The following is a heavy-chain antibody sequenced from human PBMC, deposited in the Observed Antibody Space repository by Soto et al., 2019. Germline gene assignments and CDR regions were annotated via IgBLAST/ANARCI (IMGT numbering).Heavy chain of an antibody. CDR3: ASYGVGSGPGVFDY. Sequence: KPWETLSLTCAVSGGSISSGGYSWSWIRQPPGKGLEWIGYIYHSGSTYYNPSLKSRVTISVDRSKNQFSLKLSSVTAADTAVYYCASYGVGSGPGVFDYWGQGTLVTVSS. CDR1: GGSISSGGYS. D-gene: IGHD2-15*01. V-gene: IGHV4-30-2*01. J-gene: IGHJ4*02. CDR2: IYHSGST.